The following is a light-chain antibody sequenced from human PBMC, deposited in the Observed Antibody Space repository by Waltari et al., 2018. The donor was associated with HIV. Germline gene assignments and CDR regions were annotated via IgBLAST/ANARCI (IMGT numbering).Light chain of an antibody. CDR1: QSLVYTAGATY. CDR2: RVS. Sequence: DVVMTQSPLSLPVTLGQPASIFCRSRQSLVYTAGATYLNWFQQRPGHSPRRLIYRVSDRDSGVPDRFSGSGSGTDFTLKISRVEAEDLGTYYCMQGTHSPYTFGQGTKLEI. CDR3: MQGTHSPYT. V-gene: IGKV2-30*01. J-gene: IGKJ2*01.